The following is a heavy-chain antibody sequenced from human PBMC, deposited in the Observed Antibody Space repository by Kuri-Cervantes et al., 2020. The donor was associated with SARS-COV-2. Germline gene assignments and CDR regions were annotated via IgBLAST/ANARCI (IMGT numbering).Heavy chain of an antibody. V-gene: IGHV1-69*04. CDR1: GGTLSTYT. D-gene: IGHD1-26*01. CDR2: IIPVLRVE. CDR3: ARDSEFTRDAFEI. Sequence: SVKVACKASGGTLSTYTVTWVRQAPGQGLEWMGRIIPVLRVENYAQKFQGRVTITADKSTNTAYMELTSLRSEDTAVYYCARDSEFTRDAFEIWGQGTMVTVSS. J-gene: IGHJ3*02.